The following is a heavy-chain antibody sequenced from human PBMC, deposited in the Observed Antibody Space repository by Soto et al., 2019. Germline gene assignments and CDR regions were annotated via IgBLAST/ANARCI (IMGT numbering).Heavy chain of an antibody. CDR1: GFSFSDYW. V-gene: IGHV3-7*01. D-gene: IGHD3-3*01. Sequence: GGSLRLSCAASGFSFSDYWMSWVRQAPGKGLEWVANIKQDGSEKYYVDSVKGRFTISRDNAKNSLYLQMNSLRAEDTAVYYCARDAVIRFLEWSAYYYYYYMDVWGKGTTVTVSS. CDR2: IKQDGSEK. CDR3: ARDAVIRFLEWSAYYYYYYMDV. J-gene: IGHJ6*03.